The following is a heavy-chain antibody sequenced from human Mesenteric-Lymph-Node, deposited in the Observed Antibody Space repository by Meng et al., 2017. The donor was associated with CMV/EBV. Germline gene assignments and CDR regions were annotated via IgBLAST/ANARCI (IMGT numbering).Heavy chain of an antibody. CDR2: IYWNADK. J-gene: IGHJ4*02. V-gene: IGHV2-5*01. CDR3: ARAVRRGIVVVVAAPREFDY. CDR1: GFSLSTSGVG. D-gene: IGHD2-15*01. Sequence: TLVKPTQTLTLTCTFSGFSLSTSGVGVGWIRQPPGKALEWLALIYWNADKRYSPSLKSRLTITKDTSKNQVVPTMTDMDPVDTATYYCARAVRRGIVVVVAAPREFDYWGQGTLVTVSS.